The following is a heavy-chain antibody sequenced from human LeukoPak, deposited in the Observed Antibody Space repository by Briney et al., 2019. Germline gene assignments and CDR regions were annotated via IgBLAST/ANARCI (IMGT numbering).Heavy chain of an antibody. J-gene: IGHJ4*02. V-gene: IGHV4-61*02. CDR1: GDSIINGNFY. CDR3: AGERSHWYGEFSY. CDR2: IRTSGNT. D-gene: IGHD3-10*01. Sequence: PSETLSLTCTVSGDSIINGNFYWTWMRQSAGKGLEWIGRIRTSGNTYYNSSLKSRVTISLDTSKNQFSLNLTSVTAADTAVYYCAGERSHWYGEFSYWGQGALVTVSS.